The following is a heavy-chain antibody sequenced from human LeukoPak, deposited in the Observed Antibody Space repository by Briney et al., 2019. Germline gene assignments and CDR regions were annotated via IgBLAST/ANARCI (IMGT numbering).Heavy chain of an antibody. CDR3: ARDRTRDCSGGSCYRHYFDY. D-gene: IGHD2-15*01. J-gene: IGHJ4*02. Sequence: GGSLRLSCAVSGFTFSSYGMHWVRQAPGKGLEWVAVIWYDGSNKYYADSVRGRFTISGDNSKNTLYLLMNSLRAEDSAVYYCARDRTRDCSGGSCYRHYFDYWGQGTLVSVSP. V-gene: IGHV3-33*01. CDR2: IWYDGSNK. CDR1: GFTFSSYG.